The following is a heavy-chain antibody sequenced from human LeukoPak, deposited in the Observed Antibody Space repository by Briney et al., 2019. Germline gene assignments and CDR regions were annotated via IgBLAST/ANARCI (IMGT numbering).Heavy chain of an antibody. V-gene: IGHV4-59*08. CDR3: ARHHPLPATYYGMDV. CDR1: GGSISSYY. D-gene: IGHD5-24*01. Sequence: SETRSLTCAVSGGSISSYYWSWIRQPPGKGLEWIGYIYYSGSTNYNPSLKSRVTISVDTSKNQFSLKLSSVTAADTAVYYCARHHPLPATYYGMDVWGQGTTVTVSS. CDR2: IYYSGST. J-gene: IGHJ6*02.